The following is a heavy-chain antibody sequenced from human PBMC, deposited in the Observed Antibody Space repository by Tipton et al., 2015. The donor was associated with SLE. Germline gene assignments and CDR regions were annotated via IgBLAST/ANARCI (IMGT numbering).Heavy chain of an antibody. Sequence: SLRLSCAASGFSFDNYAMHWVRQVPGMGLEWVAGIRWYGEKVGYADSVKGRFTISRDNAKNALYLQMNSLRVEDTALYYCAKEIFSRVGAYAHHYMFNGMDAWGQGTPVTVSS. CDR2: IRWYGEKV. CDR1: GFSFDNYA. CDR3: AKEIFSRVGAYAHHYMFNGMDA. D-gene: IGHD5-12*01. V-gene: IGHV3-9*01. J-gene: IGHJ6*02.